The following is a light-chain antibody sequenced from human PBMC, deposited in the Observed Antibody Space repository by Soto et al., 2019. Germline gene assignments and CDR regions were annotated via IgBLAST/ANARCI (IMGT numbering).Light chain of an antibody. CDR1: SSNVGGFNS. J-gene: IGLJ1*01. V-gene: IGLV2-14*03. CDR3: SSYTSTMTNV. CDR2: DVV. Sequence: QSVLTQPASVSGSPGQSITISCTGTSSNVGGFNSVSWYQLRPGTAPKLILYDVVDRPSGVSYRFSGSKSGNTASLTFSGLQAADEADYFCSSYTSTMTNVFGSGTKVTV.